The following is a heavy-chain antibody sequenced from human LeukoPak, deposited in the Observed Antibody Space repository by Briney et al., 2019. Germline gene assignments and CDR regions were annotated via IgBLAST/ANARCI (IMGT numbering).Heavy chain of an antibody. CDR1: GDSVSSNSAA. D-gene: IGHD1-26*01. CDR2: TYYRSKWSS. Sequence: SQTLSLTCAMSGDSVSSNSAAWNSIRQYPTRGLGWLGRTYYRSKWSSDYAVSVKSRIIINPDTSRNQFSLQLNSVTPEDTAVYYCARLAGGSLDYWGQGTLVTVSS. J-gene: IGHJ4*02. V-gene: IGHV6-1*01. CDR3: ARLAGGSLDY.